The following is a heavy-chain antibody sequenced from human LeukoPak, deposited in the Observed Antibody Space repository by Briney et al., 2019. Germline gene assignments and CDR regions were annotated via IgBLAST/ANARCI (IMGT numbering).Heavy chain of an antibody. CDR1: GFTFSSYS. CDR2: ISFSGTYI. J-gene: IGHJ4*02. Sequence: PEGSLRLSCEAYGFTFSSYSMNWDRQAPGKGLEWVSSISFSGTYIYYADSLKGRITISRDNARRSLFLQMNSLRAEDTAVYYCARRASTERGHSYGLDYWGQGTLVSVSS. D-gene: IGHD5-18*01. CDR3: ARRASTERGHSYGLDY. V-gene: IGHV3-21*01.